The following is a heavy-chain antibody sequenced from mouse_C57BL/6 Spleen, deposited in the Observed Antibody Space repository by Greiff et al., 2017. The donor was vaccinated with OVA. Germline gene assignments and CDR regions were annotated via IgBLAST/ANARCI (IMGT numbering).Heavy chain of an antibody. V-gene: IGHV1-50*01. CDR1: GYTFTSYW. CDR3: ARYDYDLYYFDY. J-gene: IGHJ2*01. D-gene: IGHD2-4*01. CDR2: IDPSDSYT. Sequence: VQLQESGAELVKPGASVKLSCKASGYTFTSYWMQWVKQRPGQGLEWIGEIDPSDSYTNYNQKFKGKATLTVDTSSSTAYMQLSSLTSEDSAVYYCARYDYDLYYFDYWGQGTTLTVSS.